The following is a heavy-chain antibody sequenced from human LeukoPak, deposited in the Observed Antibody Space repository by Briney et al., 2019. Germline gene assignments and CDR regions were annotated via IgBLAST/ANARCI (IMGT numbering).Heavy chain of an antibody. Sequence: GGSLRLPCAVSGFTFSNYWMTWVRQAPGKGLEWVAHIKEDGSEKYYVDSVKGRFTISRDNAKNSLYLQMNSLRAEDTAIYYCARSQNWWLDYWGQGTLVTVSS. CDR1: GFTFSNYW. J-gene: IGHJ4*02. D-gene: IGHD2-15*01. CDR2: IKEDGSEK. CDR3: ARSQNWWLDY. V-gene: IGHV3-7*01.